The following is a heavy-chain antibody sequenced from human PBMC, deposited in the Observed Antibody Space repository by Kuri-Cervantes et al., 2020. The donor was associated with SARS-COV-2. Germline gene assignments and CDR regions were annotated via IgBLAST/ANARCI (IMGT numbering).Heavy chain of an antibody. D-gene: IGHD3-22*01. CDR3: ARDRPEVVPLYYFNS. CDR2: IWYDGSNK. V-gene: IGHV3-33*01. J-gene: IGHJ4*02. Sequence: GSLKISCAASGFTFSSYGMHWVRQAPGKGLEWVAVIWYDGSNKYYADSVKGRFTISRDNSKNTLYLQMNSLRAEDTAVYYCARDRPEVVPLYYFNSWGQGTLVTVSS. CDR1: GFTFSSYG.